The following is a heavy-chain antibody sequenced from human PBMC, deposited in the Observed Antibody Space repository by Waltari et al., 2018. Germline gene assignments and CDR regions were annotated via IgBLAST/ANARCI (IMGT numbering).Heavy chain of an antibody. CDR1: GGSISSSSYY. J-gene: IGHJ4*02. CDR3: ARGRYDFWSGYYHVFDY. CDR2: SYYSGST. V-gene: IGHV4-39*07. Sequence: QLQLQESGPGLVKPSETLSLTCTASGGSISSSSYYWGWIRQPPGKGLEWMGSSYYSGSTYYNPSLKCGVTISVDTSKNQFSLKLSSVTAADTAVYYCARGRYDFWSGYYHVFDYWGQGTLVTVSS. D-gene: IGHD3-3*01.